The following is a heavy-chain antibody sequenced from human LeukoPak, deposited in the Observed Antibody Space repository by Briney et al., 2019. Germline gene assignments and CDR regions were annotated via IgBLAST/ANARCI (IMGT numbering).Heavy chain of an antibody. Sequence: GSLRLSCAASGFIVSSNYMSWVRQASGKGLEWVSVIYSGGSTYYADSVKGRFTISRDNSKNTLYLQMNSLRAEDTAVYYCARAVSMVRGVFDYWGQGTLVTVSS. V-gene: IGHV3-53*01. CDR3: ARAVSMVRGVFDY. D-gene: IGHD3-10*01. CDR1: GFIVSSNY. CDR2: IYSGGST. J-gene: IGHJ4*02.